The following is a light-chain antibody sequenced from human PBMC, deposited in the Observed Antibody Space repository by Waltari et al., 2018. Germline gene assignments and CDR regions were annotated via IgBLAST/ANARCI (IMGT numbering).Light chain of an antibody. V-gene: IGKV1-17*01. CDR3: QEGYSDPRT. CDR2: RAS. J-gene: IGKJ1*01. Sequence: DIQMTQSPSSLSASVGDTVTITCQASQDIGNNLNWYQHKPETAPKLLIYRASSLQSGIPTRFSGSGSGTIFALTIISLQPEDFATYYCQEGYSDPRTFGPGTQVEI. CDR1: QDIGNN.